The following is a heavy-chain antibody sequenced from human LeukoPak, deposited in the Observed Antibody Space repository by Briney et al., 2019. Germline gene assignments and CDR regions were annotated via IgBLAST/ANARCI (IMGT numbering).Heavy chain of an antibody. CDR2: IYHSGST. D-gene: IGHD2-2*01. J-gene: IGHJ4*02. CDR3: ARYLGYCSSTSCFYYFDY. V-gene: IGHV4-38-2*01. Sequence: SETLSLTCAVSGYSISSGYYWGWIRQPPGKGLEWIGSIYHSGSTYYNPSLKSRVTISVDTSKNQFSLKLSSVTAADTAVYYCARYLGYCSSTSCFYYFDYWGQGTLVTVSS. CDR1: GYSISSGYY.